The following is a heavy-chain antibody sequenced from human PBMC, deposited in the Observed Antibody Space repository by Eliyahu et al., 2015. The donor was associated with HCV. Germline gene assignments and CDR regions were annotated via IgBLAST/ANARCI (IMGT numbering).Heavy chain of an antibody. CDR1: GYTFTGYY. D-gene: IGHD2-15*01. J-gene: IGHJ6*02. CDR3: ARERGRYCSGGSCSPYYYYGMDV. Sequence: QVQLVQSGAEVKKPGASVKVSCKASGYTFTGYYMHWVRQAPGQGLEWMGWINPNSGGTNYAQKFQGRVTMTRDTSISTAYMELSRLRSDDTAVYYCARERGRYCSGGSCSPYYYYGMDVWGQGTTVTVSS. V-gene: IGHV1-2*02. CDR2: INPNSGGT.